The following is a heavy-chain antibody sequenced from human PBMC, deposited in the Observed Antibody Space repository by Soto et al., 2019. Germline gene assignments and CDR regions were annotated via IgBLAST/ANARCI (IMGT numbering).Heavy chain of an antibody. CDR3: ARLGKAKDY. Sequence: ASETLSLTCTVSGGSISSSSYYWGWIRQPPGKGLEWIGSIYYSGSTYYNPSLKSRVTISVDTSKNQFSLKLSSVTAADTAVYYCARLGKAKDYWGQGTLVTVSS. V-gene: IGHV4-39*01. CDR1: GGSISSSSYY. J-gene: IGHJ4*02. CDR2: IYYSGST.